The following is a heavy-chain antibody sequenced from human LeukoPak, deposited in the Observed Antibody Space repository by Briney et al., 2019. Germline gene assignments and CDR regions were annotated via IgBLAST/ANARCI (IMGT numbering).Heavy chain of an antibody. Sequence: ASVKDSCKASGYTFTSYGISWVRQAPGQGLELMGWISAYNGNTNYAQKFQGRVTMTTDTSTSTAYMELGSLRSDDTAVYYCARGGEGAVAHEWGQGTLVTVSS. CDR2: ISAYNGNT. D-gene: IGHD6-19*01. CDR1: GYTFTSYG. J-gene: IGHJ4*02. CDR3: ARGGEGAVAHE. V-gene: IGHV1-18*01.